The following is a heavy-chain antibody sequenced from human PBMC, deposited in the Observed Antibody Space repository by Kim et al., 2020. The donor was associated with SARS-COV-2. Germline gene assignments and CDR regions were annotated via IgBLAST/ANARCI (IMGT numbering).Heavy chain of an antibody. V-gene: IGHV4-39*01. Sequence: YYTPSVKSRVTIAVDTSKNQFSLKLSSVTAADTAVYYCARLAAVAGTDDYWGQGTLVTVSS. CDR3: ARLAAVAGTDDY. D-gene: IGHD6-19*01. J-gene: IGHJ4*02.